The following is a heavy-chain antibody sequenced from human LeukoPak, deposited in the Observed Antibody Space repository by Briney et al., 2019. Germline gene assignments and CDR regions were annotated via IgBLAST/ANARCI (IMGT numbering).Heavy chain of an antibody. CDR2: IYYSGST. CDR1: GGSISSSSYY. Sequence: SETLSLTCTVSGGSISSSSYYWGWIRQPPGKGLEWIGSIYYSGSTYYNPSLKSRVTISVDTSKNQFSLKLSSVTAADTAVHYCARVVDFPTYYYYMDVWGKGTTVTVSS. D-gene: IGHD2-15*01. J-gene: IGHJ6*03. CDR3: ARVVDFPTYYYYMDV. V-gene: IGHV4-39*07.